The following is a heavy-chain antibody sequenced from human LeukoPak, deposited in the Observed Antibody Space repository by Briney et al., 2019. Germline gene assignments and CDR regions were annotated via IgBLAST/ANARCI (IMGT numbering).Heavy chain of an antibody. J-gene: IGHJ6*02. CDR1: GFTFSTYW. CDR2: IKSKTDGGTT. V-gene: IGHV3-15*01. D-gene: IGHD3-16*01. CDR3: TTLPGGYYYYYGMDV. Sequence: GGSLRLSCAVSGFTFSTYWMSWVRQAPGKGLEWVGRIKSKTDGGTTDYAAPVKGRFTISRDDSKNTLYLQMNSLKTEDTAVYYCTTLPGGYYYYYGMDVWGQGTTVTVSS.